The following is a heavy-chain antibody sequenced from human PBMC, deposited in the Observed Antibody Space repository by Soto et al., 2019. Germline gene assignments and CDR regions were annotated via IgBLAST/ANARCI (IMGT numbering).Heavy chain of an antibody. J-gene: IGHJ2*01. V-gene: IGHV3-23*01. CDR1: GFIFSDFA. CDR2: VSVYGGST. CDR3: ARRPAGDSHWYFDL. D-gene: IGHD2-21*01. Sequence: DVQLLESGGDLVQPGESLRLSCAASGFIFSDFAMSWVRQTPGKGLEWVSAVSVYGGSTHYSDAVKGRFTISRDNSRDTLFLQMNSLRVEDTAVYYCARRPAGDSHWYFDLWGRGTLVTVSS.